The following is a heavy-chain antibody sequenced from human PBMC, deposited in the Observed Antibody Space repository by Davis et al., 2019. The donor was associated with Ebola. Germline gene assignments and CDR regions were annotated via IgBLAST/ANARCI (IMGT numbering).Heavy chain of an antibody. J-gene: IGHJ4*02. D-gene: IGHD6-19*01. Sequence: KVSCKGSGYRFTSYWIAWVRQMPGKGLEWMGIIYPGDSDTTYSPSFQGQVTISADKSISTAYLQWSSLKASDTAMYYCARQIRSSGYFDYWGQGTLVTVSS. CDR3: ARQIRSSGYFDY. CDR2: IYPGDSDT. CDR1: GYRFTSYW. V-gene: IGHV5-51*01.